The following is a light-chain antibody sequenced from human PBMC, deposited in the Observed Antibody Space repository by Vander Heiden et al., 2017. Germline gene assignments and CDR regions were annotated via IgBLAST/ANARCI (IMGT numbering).Light chain of an antibody. CDR2: AAS. Sequence: IQITHSPSFLSASVGDRVTITCRASQSISSYLNWYQQKPGKAPKLLIYAASSLQSGVPSRVSGSGSGTDFTLTISSLQPEDFATYYCQQSYSTITFGQGTRLEIK. CDR1: QSISSY. CDR3: QQSYSTIT. J-gene: IGKJ5*01. V-gene: IGKV1-39*01.